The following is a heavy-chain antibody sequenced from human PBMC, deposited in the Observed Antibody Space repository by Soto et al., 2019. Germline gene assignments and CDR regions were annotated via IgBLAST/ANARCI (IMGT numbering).Heavy chain of an antibody. D-gene: IGHD4-4*01. CDR1: GGTFSSYA. CDR3: ARERTTVTTGPNWFDP. Sequence: QVQLVQSGAEVKKPGSSVKVSCKASGGTFSSYAISWVRQAPGQGLEWLGGIIPIFGTANYAQKFQGRVTITADKSTSTAYMELSSLISEDTAVYYCARERTTVTTGPNWFDPCGQGTLVTVSS. V-gene: IGHV1-69*06. CDR2: IIPIFGTA. J-gene: IGHJ5*02.